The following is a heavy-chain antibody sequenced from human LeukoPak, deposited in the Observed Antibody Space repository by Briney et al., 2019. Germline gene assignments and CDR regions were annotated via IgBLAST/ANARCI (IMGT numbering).Heavy chain of an antibody. CDR3: ARLGYDYVWGSYRKMDYFDY. J-gene: IGHJ4*02. CDR2: INHSGST. CDR1: GGSFSGYY. Sequence: SETLSLTCAVYGGSFSGYYWSWIRQPPGKGLEWIGEINHSGSTNYNPSLKSRVTISVDTSKNQFSLKLSSVTAADTAVYYCARLGYDYVWGSYRKMDYFDYWGQGTLVTVSS. V-gene: IGHV4-34*01. D-gene: IGHD3-16*02.